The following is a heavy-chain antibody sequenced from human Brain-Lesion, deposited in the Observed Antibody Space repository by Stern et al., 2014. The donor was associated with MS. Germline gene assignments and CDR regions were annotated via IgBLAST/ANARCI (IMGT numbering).Heavy chain of an antibody. CDR2: IYTSGKT. D-gene: IGHD4-17*01. CDR3: ARDRVTTVTTYYFDS. Sequence: EMQLVESGGGLVQPGASLRLSCAASGFTVSNYYMSWVRQAPGKGLEWVSIIYTSGKTYYADSVRGRFVISRDKSKSTLYLQMDSLRPEDTAVYYCARDRVTTVTTYYFDSWGQGTRVTVSS. CDR1: GFTVSNYY. J-gene: IGHJ4*02. V-gene: IGHV3-66*02.